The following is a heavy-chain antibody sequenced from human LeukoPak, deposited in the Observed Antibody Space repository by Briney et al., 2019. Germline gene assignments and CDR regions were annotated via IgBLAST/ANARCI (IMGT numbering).Heavy chain of an antibody. CDR3: ARAGATPTVPDAFDI. V-gene: IGHV4-59*01. D-gene: IGHD4-11*01. J-gene: IGHJ3*02. CDR1: GGSISSYY. Sequence: SETLSLTCTVSGGSISSYYWSWIRQPPGKGLEWIGYIYYSGSTNYNPSLKSRVTISVDTSKNQYSLKLSSVTAADTAVYYCARAGATPTVPDAFDIWGQGTMVTVSS. CDR2: IYYSGST.